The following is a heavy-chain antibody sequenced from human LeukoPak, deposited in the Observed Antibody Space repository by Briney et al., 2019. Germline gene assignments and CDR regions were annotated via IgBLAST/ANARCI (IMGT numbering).Heavy chain of an antibody. Sequence: GGSLRLSCAASGFTFSSYWMHWVRQAPGKGLVWVSRTTSDGSSTSYADSVKGRFTISRDNAKNTLYLQMNSLRAEDTAVYYCARASTPGGPFDYWGQGTLVTVSS. J-gene: IGHJ4*02. CDR2: TTSDGSST. CDR3: ARASTPGGPFDY. D-gene: IGHD4-23*01. V-gene: IGHV3-74*01. CDR1: GFTFSSYW.